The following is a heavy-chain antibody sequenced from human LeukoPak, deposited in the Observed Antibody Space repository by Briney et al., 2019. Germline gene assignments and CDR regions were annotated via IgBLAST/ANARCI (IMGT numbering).Heavy chain of an antibody. CDR3: ARDRLAPGHIAARSTLFDY. Sequence: NSSETLSLTCTVSGGSISSYYWSWIRQPAGKGLEWIGRIYTSGSTNYNPSLKSRVTMSLDMSKNQFSLKLSSVTAADTAVYYCARDRLAPGHIAARSTLFDYWGQGTLVTVSS. J-gene: IGHJ4*02. V-gene: IGHV4-4*07. D-gene: IGHD6-6*01. CDR1: GGSISSYY. CDR2: IYTSGST.